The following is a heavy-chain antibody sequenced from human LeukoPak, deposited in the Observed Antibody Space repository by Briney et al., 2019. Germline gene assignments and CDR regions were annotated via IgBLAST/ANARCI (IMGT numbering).Heavy chain of an antibody. J-gene: IGHJ4*02. CDR1: GFTFTNHA. D-gene: IGHD5-24*01. Sequence: GGSLRLSCAASGFTFTNHAMAWVRLAPGKGLEWVSALSDSGASTYYADSVKGRFTISRDNSRNTMYLQMDSLRADDTGVYFCARTPNRDGYSHIDFWGQGALVTVSS. CDR2: LSDSGAST. V-gene: IGHV3-23*01. CDR3: ARTPNRDGYSHIDF.